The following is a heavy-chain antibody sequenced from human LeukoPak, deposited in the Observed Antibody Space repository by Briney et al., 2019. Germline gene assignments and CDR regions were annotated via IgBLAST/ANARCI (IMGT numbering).Heavy chain of an antibody. J-gene: IGHJ5*02. V-gene: IGHV4-38-2*02. D-gene: IGHD1-1*01. CDR2: IYYSGST. CDR3: ARVPGGALNWFDP. CDR1: DYSMSSGYY. Sequence: RSSETLSLTCIVSDYSMSSGYYWGWIRQPPGKGLEWIGTIYYSGSTYYNPSLKSRVTISVDTSKNQFSLRLSSVTATDTAVYYCARVPGGALNWFDPWGQGTLVTVSS.